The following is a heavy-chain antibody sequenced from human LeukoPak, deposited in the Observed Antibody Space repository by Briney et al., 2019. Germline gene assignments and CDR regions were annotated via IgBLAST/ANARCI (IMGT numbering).Heavy chain of an antibody. J-gene: IGHJ3*02. V-gene: IGHV3-30*18. D-gene: IGHD6-13*01. CDR2: ISYDGSNK. Sequence: GGSLRLSCAASGFTFSTHGMHWVRQAPGKGLEWVAVISYDGSNKYYADSVKGRFTISRDNSKNTLYLQMNSLRAEDTAVYYCAKTPSPSYSSSWRPPDAFDIWGQGTVVTVSS. CDR3: AKTPSPSYSSSWRPPDAFDI. CDR1: GFTFSTHG.